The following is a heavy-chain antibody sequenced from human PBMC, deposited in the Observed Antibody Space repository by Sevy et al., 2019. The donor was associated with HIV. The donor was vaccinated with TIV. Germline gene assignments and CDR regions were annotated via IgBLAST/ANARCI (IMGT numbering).Heavy chain of an antibody. J-gene: IGHJ6*02. D-gene: IGHD6-13*01. CDR2: IGYDGSNK. Sequence: GGSLRLSCAASGFTFSSYGMHWVRQAPGKGLEWVAVIGYDGSNKYYANSVKGRFTISRDNSKNTLYLQMNSLRAEDTAVYYCARDRPRYSSSWYFFYGMDVWGQGTTVTVSS. V-gene: IGHV3-33*01. CDR1: GFTFSSYG. CDR3: ARDRPRYSSSWYFFYGMDV.